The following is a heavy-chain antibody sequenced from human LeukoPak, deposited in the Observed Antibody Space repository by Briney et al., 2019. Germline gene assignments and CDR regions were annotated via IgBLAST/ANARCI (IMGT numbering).Heavy chain of an antibody. Sequence: SETLSLTCAVYGGSFSGYYWSWIRQPPGKGLEWIGEINHSGSTNYNPSLKSRVTISVDNSKNQFSLKMSSMTAADTAVYYCARAGWYTLDNWGQGTLVTVSS. CDR2: INHSGST. D-gene: IGHD2-15*01. CDR3: ARAGWYTLDN. V-gene: IGHV4-34*01. J-gene: IGHJ4*02. CDR1: GGSFSGYY.